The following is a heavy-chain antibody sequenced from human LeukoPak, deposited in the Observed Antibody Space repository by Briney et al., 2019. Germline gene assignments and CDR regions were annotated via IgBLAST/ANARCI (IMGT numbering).Heavy chain of an antibody. Sequence: SETLSLTCAVYGGSFSGYYWSWIRQPPGKGLEWIGEINHSGSTNYNPSLKSRVTISVDNSKNQFSLKMSSMTAADTAVYYCARAGWYTLDNWGQGTLVTVSS. CDR2: INHSGST. D-gene: IGHD2-15*01. CDR3: ARAGWYTLDN. V-gene: IGHV4-34*01. J-gene: IGHJ4*02. CDR1: GGSFSGYY.